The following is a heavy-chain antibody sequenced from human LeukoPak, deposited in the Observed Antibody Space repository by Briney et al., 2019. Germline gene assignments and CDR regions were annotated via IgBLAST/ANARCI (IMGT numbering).Heavy chain of an antibody. D-gene: IGHD3-10*01. CDR3: AREGSPLWLGETPVQWWFDP. V-gene: IGHV3-48*03. Sequence: GGSLRLSCAASGFTFSAYEMNWVRQAPGKGLEPVSYISGSGNSISYADSVRGRFTISRDNAKNILYLQMSSLRVEDTAMYHCAREGSPLWLGETPVQWWFDPWGQGTLVTVSS. J-gene: IGHJ5*02. CDR2: ISGSGNSI. CDR1: GFTFSAYE.